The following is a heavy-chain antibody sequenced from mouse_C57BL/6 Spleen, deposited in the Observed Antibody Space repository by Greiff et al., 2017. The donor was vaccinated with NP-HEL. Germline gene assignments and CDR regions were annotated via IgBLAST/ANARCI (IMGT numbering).Heavy chain of an antibody. CDR2: IRSKSNNYAT. CDR3: VRGSYNAMDY. V-gene: IGHV10-1*01. D-gene: IGHD1-1*02. CDR1: GFSFNTYA. J-gene: IGHJ4*01. Sequence: EVQRVESGGGLVQPKGSLKLSGAASGFSFNTYAMNWVRQAPGKGVEWVARIRSKSNNYATDYADSVKDRFTISRDDSESMLYLQMNNLKTEDTAMYYCVRGSYNAMDYWGQGTSVTVSS.